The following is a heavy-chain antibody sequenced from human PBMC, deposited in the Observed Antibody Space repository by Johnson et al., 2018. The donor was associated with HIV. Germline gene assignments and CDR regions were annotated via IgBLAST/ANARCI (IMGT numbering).Heavy chain of an antibody. CDR2: INWNGGRT. D-gene: IGHD6-6*01. Sequence: VQLVESGGGVVRPGGSLRLSCAASGFIFDDYGMSWVRQAPGKGLEWVSGINWNGGRTSYADSVKGRFTISRDNAKNSLYLQMNSLRAEDTALYYCAKVGGQLELSDAFDIWGQGTMVTVSS. CDR3: AKVGGQLELSDAFDI. V-gene: IGHV3-20*04. CDR1: GFIFDDYG. J-gene: IGHJ3*02.